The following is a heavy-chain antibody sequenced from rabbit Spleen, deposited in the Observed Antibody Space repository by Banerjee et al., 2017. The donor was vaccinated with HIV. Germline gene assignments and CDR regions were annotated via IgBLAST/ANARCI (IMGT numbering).Heavy chain of an antibody. J-gene: IGHJ6*01. CDR2: IYVGSSGST. CDR1: GVSFSSNYY. V-gene: IGHV1S40*01. CDR3: ARDTGSSFSSYGMDL. Sequence: QSLEESGGDLVKPGASLTLTCSASGVSFSSNYYMCWVRQAPGKGLEWIACIYVGSSGSTYYATWAKGRFTISKTSSTTVTLQMTSLTVADTATYFCARDTGSSFSSYGMDLWGPGTLVTVS. D-gene: IGHD8-1*01.